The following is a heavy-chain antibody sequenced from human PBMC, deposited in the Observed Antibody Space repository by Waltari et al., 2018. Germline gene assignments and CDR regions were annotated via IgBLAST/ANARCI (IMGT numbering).Heavy chain of an antibody. Sequence: QVQLQESGPGLVKPSETLSLTCTVSGGSISSYYWSWTRQPPGKGLEWIGYIYYSGSTNYNPSLKSRVTISVDTSKNQFSLKLSSVTAADTAVYYCARDPGDYGDYYGMDVWGQGTTVTVSS. CDR3: ARDPGDYGDYYGMDV. V-gene: IGHV4-59*01. J-gene: IGHJ6*02. CDR1: GGSISSYY. D-gene: IGHD4-17*01. CDR2: IYYSGST.